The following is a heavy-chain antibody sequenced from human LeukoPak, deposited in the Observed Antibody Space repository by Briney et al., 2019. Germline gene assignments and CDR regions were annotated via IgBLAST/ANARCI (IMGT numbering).Heavy chain of an antibody. CDR3: ARDPYYYDSSGYYYGHFDY. D-gene: IGHD3-22*01. J-gene: IGHJ4*02. CDR2: ITSSSSYI. CDR1: GFTFSSYS. V-gene: IGHV3-21*01. Sequence: GGSLRLSCAASGFTFSSYSMNWVRQAPGKGLEWVSSITSSSSYIYYADSVKGRFTISRDNSKNTLYLQMNSLRAEDAAVYYCARDPYYYDSSGYYYGHFDYWGQGTLVTVSS.